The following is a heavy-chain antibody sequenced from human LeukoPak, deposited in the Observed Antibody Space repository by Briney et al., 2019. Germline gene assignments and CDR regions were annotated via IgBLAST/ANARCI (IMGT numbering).Heavy chain of an antibody. J-gene: IGHJ4*01. Sequence: PSETLSLTCAVYGGSFSDYYWNWIRQPPGKGLKWIGEINHSGSTNYNPSLKSRVTMSVDTFKNQFSLTLSSVTAADTAVYYCARVQDFETRGYYLGYWGHGTLVTVSS. CDR1: GGSFSDYY. D-gene: IGHD3-22*01. CDR3: ARVQDFETRGYYLGY. V-gene: IGHV4-34*01. CDR2: INHSGST.